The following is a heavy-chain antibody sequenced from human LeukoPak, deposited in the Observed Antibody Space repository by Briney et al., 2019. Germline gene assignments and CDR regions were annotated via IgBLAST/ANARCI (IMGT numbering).Heavy chain of an antibody. V-gene: IGHV3-74*01. J-gene: IGHJ4*02. Sequence: GGSLRLSCAASGFPFSNYWMHWVRQDPGKGLVWVSHITSDGINTGYADSVKGRFTISRDNAKNSLYLQMNSLRAEDTAVYYCARDIRGGYDDGYYFDYWGQGTLVTVSS. D-gene: IGHD5-12*01. CDR2: ITSDGINT. CDR3: ARDIRGGYDDGYYFDY. CDR1: GFPFSNYW.